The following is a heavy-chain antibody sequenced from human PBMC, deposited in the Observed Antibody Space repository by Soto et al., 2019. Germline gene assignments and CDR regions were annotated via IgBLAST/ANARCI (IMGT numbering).Heavy chain of an antibody. CDR2: IYYSGST. CDR3: AVGDYVWGSYRS. Sequence: QVQLQESGPGLVKPSETLSLTCTVSGGSISSYYWSWIRQLPGKGLEWIGYIYYSGSTNYNPSLKSRVTISVDTSKNQFSLKMSSVTAADTAVYYCAVGDYVWGSYRSWGQGTLVTVSS. V-gene: IGHV4-59*01. D-gene: IGHD3-16*02. J-gene: IGHJ5*02. CDR1: GGSISSYY.